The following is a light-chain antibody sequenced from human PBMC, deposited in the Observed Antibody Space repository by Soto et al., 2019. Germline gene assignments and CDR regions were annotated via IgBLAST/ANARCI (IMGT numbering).Light chain of an antibody. CDR1: QSISDT. J-gene: IGKJ1*01. CDR2: SAS. CDR3: QEYNNWPWT. V-gene: IGKV3-15*01. Sequence: EIVMTQSPATLSVSPGGRATLSCTASQSISDTLAWYQQKPGQAPRLLIYSASRGANGFPASFSGSGSGPDGTLTISSLQSEEFAGSYCQEYNNWPWTFGQGTKVEIK.